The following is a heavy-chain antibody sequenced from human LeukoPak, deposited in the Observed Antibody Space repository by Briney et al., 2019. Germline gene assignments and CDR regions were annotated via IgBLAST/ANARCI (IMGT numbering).Heavy chain of an antibody. CDR3: VRDNYYVMDI. J-gene: IGHJ3*02. Sequence: GGSLRLSCEASGFTFSNSWKHWVRQGPGKGLLWVSRIESGGTTIYAESVKGRFTISRDNAKNTMYLQMNSLRAEDTAVYYCVRDNYYVMDIWGQGTLVTVAS. CDR2: IESGGTT. CDR1: GFTFSNSW. D-gene: IGHD1-26*01. V-gene: IGHV3-74*01.